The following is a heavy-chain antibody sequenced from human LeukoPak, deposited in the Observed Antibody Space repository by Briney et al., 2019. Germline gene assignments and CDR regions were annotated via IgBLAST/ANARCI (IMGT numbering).Heavy chain of an antibody. CDR3: ASPSASYYYGVDY. Sequence: GESLKISCKGSGYTFSNYWIGWVRQMPGKGLEWMGIIYPGDSDTRYSPSFQGQVTISADKSINTAYLQWSSLKASDTAMYYCASPSASYYYGVDYWGQGTLVTVSS. CDR2: IYPGDSDT. V-gene: IGHV5-51*01. J-gene: IGHJ4*02. CDR1: GYTFSNYW. D-gene: IGHD3-22*01.